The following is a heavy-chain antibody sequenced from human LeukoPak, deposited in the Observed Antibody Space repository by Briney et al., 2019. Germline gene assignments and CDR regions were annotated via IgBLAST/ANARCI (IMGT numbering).Heavy chain of an antibody. J-gene: IGHJ5*02. V-gene: IGHV3-23*01. CDR3: AKEPREYCSSTSCPNWLDP. D-gene: IGHD2-2*01. CDR1: EFTFSPYA. CDR2: ISGSGGTT. Sequence: PGASLRLSCASSEFTFSPYAMSWVHQPPGKGLEWVSAISGSGGTTYSADSEKGRFTISRDNSKNTLYLQMNSLRADDTAVYYCAKEPREYCSSTSCPNWLDPWGQGTLVTVSS.